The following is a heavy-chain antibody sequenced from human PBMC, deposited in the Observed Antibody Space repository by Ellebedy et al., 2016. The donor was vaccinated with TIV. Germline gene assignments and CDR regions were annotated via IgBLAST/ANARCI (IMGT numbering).Heavy chain of an antibody. Sequence: GGSLRLXCAASGFTFSSYSMNWVRQAPGKGLEWVSYISSSSSYTNYADSVKGRFTISRDNAKNSLYLQMNSLRAEDTAVYYCARGASDSWYVGAAYYFDYWGQGTLVTVSS. V-gene: IGHV3-21*05. CDR1: GFTFSSYS. CDR3: ARGASDSWYVGAAYYFDY. CDR2: ISSSSSYT. J-gene: IGHJ4*02. D-gene: IGHD6-13*01.